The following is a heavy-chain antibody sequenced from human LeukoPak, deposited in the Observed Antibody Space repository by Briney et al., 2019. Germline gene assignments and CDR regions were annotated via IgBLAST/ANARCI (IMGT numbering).Heavy chain of an antibody. CDR3: ARRSTGSYSCSFDY. Sequence: GGSLRLSCAASGFTFSDYYMSWIRQAPGKGLEWVSYISSGSSYTSYADSVKGRFTISRDNAKNSLYLQMNSLRAEDTAVYYCARRSTGSYSCSFDYWGQGTLVTVSS. D-gene: IGHD6-13*01. CDR1: GFTFSDYY. V-gene: IGHV3-11*03. J-gene: IGHJ4*02. CDR2: ISSGSSYT.